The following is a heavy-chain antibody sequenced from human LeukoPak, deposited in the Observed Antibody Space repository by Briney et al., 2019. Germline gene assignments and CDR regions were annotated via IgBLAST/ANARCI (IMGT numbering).Heavy chain of an antibody. J-gene: IGHJ4*02. Sequence: GTAVNVSCKASGYTFTGYYMHWVRQAPGQGLEWMGRINPNSGGTNYVQTFQGRVTMTSDTYLSTAHMELSRPRSDDTAAYDRASLYYYDSSGYYDFDYWGQGTLVTVSS. V-gene: IGHV1-2*06. CDR2: INPNSGGT. D-gene: IGHD3-22*01. CDR3: ASLYYYDSSGYYDFDY. CDR1: GYTFTGYY.